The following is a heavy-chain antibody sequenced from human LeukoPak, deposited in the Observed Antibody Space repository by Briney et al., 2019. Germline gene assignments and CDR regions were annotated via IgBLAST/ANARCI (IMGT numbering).Heavy chain of an antibody. J-gene: IGHJ4*02. CDR2: INPTTGST. CDR1: GYTFTTYY. V-gene: IGHV1-46*01. CDR3: ARLRGYSYGSSYFDY. Sequence: GASVKVSCKASGYTFTTYYIQWVRQAPGRRLEWLGIINPTTGSTTYAQKFQGRVTITADKSTSTAYMELSSLRSEDTAVYYCARLRGYSYGSSYFDYWGQGTLVTVSS. D-gene: IGHD5-18*01.